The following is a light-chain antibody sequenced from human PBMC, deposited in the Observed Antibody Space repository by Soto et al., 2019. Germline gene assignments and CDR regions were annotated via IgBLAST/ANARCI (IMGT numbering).Light chain of an antibody. CDR1: SSDVGGYNY. Sequence: QPALTQPASVSGSPGQSITISCTGTSSDVGGYNYVSWYQQHPGNAPRLMIYEVNNRPSGVPNRFSGSKSGNTASLTISGLQAEDEADYYCSSKTSSRTPFVFGTGTKV. CDR2: EVN. J-gene: IGLJ1*01. V-gene: IGLV2-14*01. CDR3: SSKTSSRTPFV.